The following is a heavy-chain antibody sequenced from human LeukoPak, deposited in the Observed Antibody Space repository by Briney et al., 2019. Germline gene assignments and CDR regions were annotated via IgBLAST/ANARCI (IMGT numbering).Heavy chain of an antibody. Sequence: PGGSLRLSCAASGFTFSSYEMNWVRQAPGKGLEWVSYISSSGSTIYYADSVKGRSTISRDNAKNSLYLQMNSLRAEDTAVYYCASGSGSYWYFDLWGRGTLVTVSS. D-gene: IGHD3-22*01. CDR1: GFTFSSYE. CDR3: ASGSGSYWYFDL. J-gene: IGHJ2*01. V-gene: IGHV3-48*03. CDR2: ISSSGSTI.